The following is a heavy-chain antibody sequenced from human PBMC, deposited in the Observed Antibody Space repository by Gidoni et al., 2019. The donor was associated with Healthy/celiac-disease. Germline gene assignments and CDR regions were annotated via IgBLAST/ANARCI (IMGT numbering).Heavy chain of an antibody. CDR2: INSDGSST. D-gene: IGHD3-22*01. J-gene: IGHJ4*02. V-gene: IGHV3-74*01. CDR3: AREDYYDSSGADY. Sequence: EVQLVDSGGGFVQPGGSLRLSCAASGFTFSSYWMDWVRQAPGKGLVWVSRINSDGSSTSYADSVKGRFTISRDNAKNTLYLQMNSLRAEGTAVYYCAREDYYDSSGADYWGQGTLVTVSS. CDR1: GFTFSSYW.